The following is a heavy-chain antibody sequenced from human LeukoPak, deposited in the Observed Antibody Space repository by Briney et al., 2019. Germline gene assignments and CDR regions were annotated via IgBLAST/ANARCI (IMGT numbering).Heavy chain of an antibody. CDR1: GYTFTSCG. J-gene: IGHJ3*02. D-gene: IGHD5-18*01. CDR2: ISAYNGNT. V-gene: IGHV1-18*01. Sequence: ASVKVSCKASGYTFTSCGISWVRQAPGQGLEWMGWISAYNGNTKYAQKLQGRVAMTTDTSTTTAYMELRSLRSDDTAVYYCARVEYSYGYGAFDIWGQGTMVTVSS. CDR3: ARVEYSYGYGAFDI.